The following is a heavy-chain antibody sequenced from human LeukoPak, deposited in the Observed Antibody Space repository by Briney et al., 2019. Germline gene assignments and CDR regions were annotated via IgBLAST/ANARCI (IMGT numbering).Heavy chain of an antibody. J-gene: IGHJ4*02. CDR2: ISGSGGST. D-gene: IGHD3-3*01. V-gene: IGHV3-23*01. Sequence: GGSLRLSCAASGFTFSSYAMSWVRQAPGKGLEWGSAISGSGGSTYYADSVKGRFTISRDNSKNTLYLQMNSLRAEDTAVYYCAKFYYDFWSGYFDYWGQGSLVTVSS. CDR3: AKFYYDFWSGYFDY. CDR1: GFTFSSYA.